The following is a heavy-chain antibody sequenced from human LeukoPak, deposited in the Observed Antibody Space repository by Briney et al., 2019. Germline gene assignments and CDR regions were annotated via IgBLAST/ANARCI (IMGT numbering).Heavy chain of an antibody. CDR1: GYTFTSYY. V-gene: IGHV1-46*01. D-gene: IGHD2-2*01. CDR3: ARAGGYCGRTSCPYYFDY. CDR2: INPSGGGT. J-gene: IGHJ4*02. Sequence: ASVKVSCKASGYTFTSYYMHWVRQAPGQGLEWMGIINPSGGGTSYAQKFQGRVTMTRDTSTSTVYMELSSLRSEDTAVYYCARAGGYCGRTSCPYYFDYWGQGSLVAVSS.